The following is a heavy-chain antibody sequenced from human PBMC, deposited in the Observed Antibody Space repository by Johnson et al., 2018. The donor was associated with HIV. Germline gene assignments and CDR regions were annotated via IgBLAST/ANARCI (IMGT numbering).Heavy chain of an antibody. Sequence: QVQLVESGGGLVKPRGSLRLSCAASGFIFRDYYMSWIRQAPGKGLEWVAVIWYDGSNKYYADSVKGRFTISRDNSKNTLYLQMNSLRAEDTAVYYCARARDRSSSRDAFDIWGQGTMVTVSS. CDR1: GFIFRDYY. CDR3: ARARDRSSSRDAFDI. J-gene: IGHJ3*02. V-gene: IGHV3-30-3*01. D-gene: IGHD6-13*01. CDR2: IWYDGSNK.